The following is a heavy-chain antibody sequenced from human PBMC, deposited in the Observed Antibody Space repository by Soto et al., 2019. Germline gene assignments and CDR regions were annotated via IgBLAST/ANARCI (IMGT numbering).Heavy chain of an antibody. Sequence: SETLSLTCAVYGGSFSGYYGSWIRQPPGKGLEWIGEINHSGSTNYNPSLKSRVTISVDTSKNQFSLKLSSVTAADTAVYYCARLWFGEYSNYYYYGMDVWGQGTTVTVSS. D-gene: IGHD3-10*01. CDR3: ARLWFGEYSNYYYYGMDV. V-gene: IGHV4-34*01. CDR2: INHSGST. CDR1: GGSFSGYY. J-gene: IGHJ6*02.